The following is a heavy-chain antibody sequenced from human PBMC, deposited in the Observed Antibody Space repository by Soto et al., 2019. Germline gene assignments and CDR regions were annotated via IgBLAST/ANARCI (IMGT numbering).Heavy chain of an antibody. CDR3: VGGQPHVFDY. Sequence: GEPLKICCKGSGSRFTSYWIGWVRQMPGKGLKWMGIIYPGDSDTRYSPSFQGQVTISADKSISTAYLQWSSLKASDTAMYYCVGGQPHVFDYWGQGTLVTVSS. J-gene: IGHJ4*02. CDR2: IYPGDSDT. V-gene: IGHV5-51*01. D-gene: IGHD2-15*01. CDR1: GSRFTSYW.